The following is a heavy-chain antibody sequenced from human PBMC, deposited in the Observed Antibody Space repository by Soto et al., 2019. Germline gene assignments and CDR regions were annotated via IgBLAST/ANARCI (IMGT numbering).Heavy chain of an antibody. CDR2: IYHGGST. CDR1: GVSISSSTW. V-gene: IGHV4-4*02. CDR3: AGGTGSGSYEF. J-gene: IGHJ4*02. Sequence: QVQLQESGPRLVKPSGTLSLTCAVSGVSISSSTWWTWVRQSPGKGLGWIGEIYHGGSTSYNPSRKSRVTISVDKSKNQFSLKLTSVTAADTAVYYCAGGTGSGSYEFWGQGTLVTVSS. D-gene: IGHD3-10*01.